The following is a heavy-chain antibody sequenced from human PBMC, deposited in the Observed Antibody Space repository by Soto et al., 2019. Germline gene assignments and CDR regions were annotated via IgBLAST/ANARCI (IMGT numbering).Heavy chain of an antibody. V-gene: IGHV3-23*01. CDR1: GFTFSSYA. Sequence: EVQLLESGGGLVQPGGSLRLSCAASGFTFSSYAMSWVRQALGKGLEWVSTIGGSGGSTYYADSVKGRFTISRDNSKNTLYLQMNSLRAEDTAVYYCAKDQYVVVTTNWFDPWGQGTLVTVSS. CDR2: IGGSGGST. CDR3: AKDQYVVVTTNWFDP. J-gene: IGHJ5*02. D-gene: IGHD2-21*02.